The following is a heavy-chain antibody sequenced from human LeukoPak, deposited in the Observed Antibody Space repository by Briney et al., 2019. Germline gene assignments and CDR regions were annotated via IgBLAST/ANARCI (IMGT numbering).Heavy chain of an antibody. D-gene: IGHD5-12*01. CDR1: SGSISSGDYY. CDR2: IYYSGST. CDR3: ALVATIYGGAFDI. J-gene: IGHJ3*02. V-gene: IGHV4-30-4*01. Sequence: PSETLSLTCTVSSGSISSGDYYWSWIRQPPGKGLEWIGYIYYSGSTYYNPSLKSRVTISVDTSKNQFSLKLSSVTAADTAVYYCALVATIYGGAFDIWGQGTMVTVSS.